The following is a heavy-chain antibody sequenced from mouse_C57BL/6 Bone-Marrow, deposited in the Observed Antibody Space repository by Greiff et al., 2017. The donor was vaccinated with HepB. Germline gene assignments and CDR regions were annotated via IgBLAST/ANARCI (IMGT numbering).Heavy chain of an antibody. CDR2: IDPENGDT. CDR3: TTRSYAMDY. V-gene: IGHV14-4*01. CDR1: GFNIKDDY. J-gene: IGHJ4*01. Sequence: LVESGAELVRPGASVKLSCTASGFNIKDDYMHWVKQRPEQGLEWIGWIDPENGDTEYASKFQGKATITADTSSNTAYLQLSSLTSEDTAVYYCTTRSYAMDYWGQGTSVTVSS.